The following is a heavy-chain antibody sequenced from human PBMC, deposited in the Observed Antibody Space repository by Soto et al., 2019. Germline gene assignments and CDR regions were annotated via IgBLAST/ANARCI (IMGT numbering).Heavy chain of an antibody. CDR2: INSSGST. V-gene: IGHV4-39*01. J-gene: IGHJ5*02. CDR3: SRRAPEGFDP. CDR1: GGSFGSSAYY. Sequence: PSETLSLTCTVSGGSFGSSAYYWGWIRRAPGKGLEWIGSINSSGSTFSNPSLKSRVTLSVDTSKNQFSLKLTSVTAAHTALYYCSRRAPEGFDPWGQGTLVTVSS.